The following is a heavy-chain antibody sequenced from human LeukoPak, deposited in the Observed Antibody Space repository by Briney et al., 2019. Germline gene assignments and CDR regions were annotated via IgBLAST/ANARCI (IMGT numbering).Heavy chain of an antibody. CDR1: GYTFTGYF. Sequence: GASVKVSCQASGYTFTGYFMHWVRQAPGQGLEWMGWINPNSGDTSYAQKFQGRVTMTRDTSISTAYMEVTSDDTAVYDCARGRQLNGNQYILEDYWGQGTLVTVSS. J-gene: IGHJ4*02. CDR3: ARGRQLNGNQYILEDY. CDR2: INPNSGDT. D-gene: IGHD1-14*01. V-gene: IGHV1-2*02.